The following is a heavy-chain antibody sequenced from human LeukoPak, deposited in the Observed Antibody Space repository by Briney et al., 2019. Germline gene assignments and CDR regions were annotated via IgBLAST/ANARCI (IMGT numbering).Heavy chain of an antibody. V-gene: IGHV4-4*07. Sequence: SETLSLTCTVPGGSISSYYWSWIRQPAGKGLEWIGRIYTSGSTNYNPSLKSRVTMSVDTSKNQFSLKLSSVAAADTAVYYCARGRSRVVVPAAISGSSAKYWYFDLWGRGTLVTVSS. J-gene: IGHJ2*01. CDR3: ARGRSRVVVPAAISGSSAKYWYFDL. CDR2: IYTSGST. CDR1: GGSISSYY. D-gene: IGHD2-2*01.